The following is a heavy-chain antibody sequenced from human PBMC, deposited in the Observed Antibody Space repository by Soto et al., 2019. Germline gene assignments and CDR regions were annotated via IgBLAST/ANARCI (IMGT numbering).Heavy chain of an antibody. D-gene: IGHD3-3*01. Sequence: QLQLQESGPGLVKPSETLSLTCTVSGGSISSSSYYWGWIRQPPGKGLEWIGSIYYSGSTYYNPSLKSRVTISVDTSKNQFSLKLSSVTAADTAVYYCASGYYNFWSGYYVWFDPWGQGTLVTVSS. J-gene: IGHJ5*02. CDR1: GGSISSSSYY. V-gene: IGHV4-39*01. CDR2: IYYSGST. CDR3: ASGYYNFWSGYYVWFDP.